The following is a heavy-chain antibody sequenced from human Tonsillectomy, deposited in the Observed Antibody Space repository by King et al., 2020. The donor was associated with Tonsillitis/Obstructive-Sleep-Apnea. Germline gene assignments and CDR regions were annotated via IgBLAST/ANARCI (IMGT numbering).Heavy chain of an antibody. CDR3: ARAQVAGAPVGNYYYYYYYMDV. D-gene: IGHD2-15*01. CDR2: IYYSGST. V-gene: IGHV4-59*01. J-gene: IGHJ6*03. Sequence: QLQESGPGLVKPSETLSLTCTVSGGSISSYYWSWIRQPPGRGLEWIAYIYYSGSTNYSPSLKSRVTMSLDTSKNQFSLKLSSLTAADTAVYYCARAQVAGAPVGNYYYYYYYMDVWGKGTTVTVSS. CDR1: GGSISSYY.